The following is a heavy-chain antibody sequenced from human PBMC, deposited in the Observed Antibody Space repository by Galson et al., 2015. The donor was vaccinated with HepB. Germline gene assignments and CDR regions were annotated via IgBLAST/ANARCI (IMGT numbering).Heavy chain of an antibody. CDR3: AKEGWVYSSGIFFDY. CDR2: ISYDGSNK. D-gene: IGHD6-25*01. CDR1: GFNFSSYG. J-gene: IGHJ4*02. V-gene: IGHV3-30*18. Sequence: SLRLSCAASGFNFSSYGMHWVRQAPGKGLEWVAVISYDGSNKYYAGAVPVRFTISRDNSKYTLYLQMSSLRAEDTAVYYCAKEGWVYSSGIFFDYWGQGTLVTVSS.